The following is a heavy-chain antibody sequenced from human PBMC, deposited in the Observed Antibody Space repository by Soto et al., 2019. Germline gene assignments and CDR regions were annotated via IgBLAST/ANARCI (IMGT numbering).Heavy chain of an antibody. CDR2: ISYDGSNK. J-gene: IGHJ4*02. V-gene: IGHV3-30*18. CDR3: AKVWHYDSSGPNDY. D-gene: IGHD3-22*01. CDR1: GSTFSSYG. Sequence: LRLSCAASGSTFSSYGMHWVRQAPGKGLEWVAVISYDGSNKYYADSVKGRFTISRDNSKNTLYLQMNSLRAEDTAVYCCAKVWHYDSSGPNDYWGQGTLVTVSS.